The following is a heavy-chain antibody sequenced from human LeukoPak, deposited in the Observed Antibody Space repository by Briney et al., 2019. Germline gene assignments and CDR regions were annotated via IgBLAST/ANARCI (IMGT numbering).Heavy chain of an antibody. J-gene: IGHJ4*02. CDR3: ASARHGDYVWDY. Sequence: ESLRISCKGSGYSFTYWIGWVRQMPGKGLEWMGIIYSGDSHTKYSPSFQGRVTISADKSISTAYLQWSSLEASDTAMYYCASARHGDYVWDYWGQGTLVTVSS. V-gene: IGHV5-51*01. CDR1: GYSFTYW. CDR2: IYSGDSHT. D-gene: IGHD4-17*01.